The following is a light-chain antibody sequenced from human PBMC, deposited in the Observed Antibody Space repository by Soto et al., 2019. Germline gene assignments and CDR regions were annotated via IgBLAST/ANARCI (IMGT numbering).Light chain of an antibody. V-gene: IGLV2-14*01. CDR1: ISDVGTYNY. CDR2: EVN. Sequence: QSVLTQPASVSGSPGQSITIPCTGTISDVGTYNYVSWYQQHPGKAPKLIIYEVNNRPSGVSTRFSGSKSGNTASLSISGLQAEDEADYYCSSYRSTPTLYVLGTGTKVTVL. CDR3: SSYRSTPTLYV. J-gene: IGLJ1*01.